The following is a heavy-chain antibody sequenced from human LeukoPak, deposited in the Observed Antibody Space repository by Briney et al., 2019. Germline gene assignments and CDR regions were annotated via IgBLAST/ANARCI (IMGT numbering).Heavy chain of an antibody. D-gene: IGHD2-21*01. V-gene: IGHV4-31*03. J-gene: IGHJ4*02. Sequence: SETLSLTCTVSGGSISSGGYYWIWIRQHPGKGLEWIGSIYYSGSTYYNPSLKSRLTISVDTSKNQFSLKLTSVTAADTAVYYCARHDWGKYFDYWGQGTLLTVSS. CDR1: GGSISSGGYY. CDR3: ARHDWGKYFDY. CDR2: IYYSGST.